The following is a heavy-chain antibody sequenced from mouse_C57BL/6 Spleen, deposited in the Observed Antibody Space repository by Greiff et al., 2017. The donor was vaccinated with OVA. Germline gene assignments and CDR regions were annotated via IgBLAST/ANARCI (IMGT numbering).Heavy chain of an antibody. CDR3: AKCGRYDYGASYCAVDY. Sequence: VQLQQSGAELVKPGASVKISCKASGYAFSSYWMNWVKQRPGKGLEWIGQIYPGDGDTNYNGKFKGKATLTAEKSSSTAYMELSSLTSEDSAVYFCAKCGRYDYGASYCAVDYWGQGTSVTVSS. D-gene: IGHD2-4*01. J-gene: IGHJ4*01. V-gene: IGHV1-80*01. CDR1: GYAFSSYW. CDR2: IYPGDGDT.